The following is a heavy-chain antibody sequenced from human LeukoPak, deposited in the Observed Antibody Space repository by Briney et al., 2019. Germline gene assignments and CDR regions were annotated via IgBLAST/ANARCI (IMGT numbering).Heavy chain of an antibody. V-gene: IGHV4-59*01. CDR2: VYYTGKT. D-gene: IGHD2/OR15-2a*01. J-gene: IGHJ1*01. CDR1: GGSLSGYY. Sequence: PSETLSLTCTVSGGSLSGYYWSWIRQSPGKGLERIGYVYYTGKTHYNPSLRSRVTISLDASKDQFSLRLTSVTAADTAMYYCAKSFKGLWWGQGLRVTVSS. CDR3: AKSFKGLW.